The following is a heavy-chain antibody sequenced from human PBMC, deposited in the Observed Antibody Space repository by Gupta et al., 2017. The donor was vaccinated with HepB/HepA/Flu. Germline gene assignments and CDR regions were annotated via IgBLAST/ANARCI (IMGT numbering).Heavy chain of an antibody. Sequence: EVQLLESGGGLVQPGGSLRLPCAASGFPFSSYAMSWVRQAPGKGLEWVSAISGSGGSTYYADSVKGRFTISRDNSKNTLYLQMNSLRAEDTAVYYWAKAKGRYFVVVPAALGNWGQGTLVTVSS. J-gene: IGHJ4*02. CDR1: GFPFSSYA. V-gene: IGHV3-23*01. CDR3: AKAKGRYFVVVPAALGN. CDR2: ISGSGGST. D-gene: IGHD2-2*01.